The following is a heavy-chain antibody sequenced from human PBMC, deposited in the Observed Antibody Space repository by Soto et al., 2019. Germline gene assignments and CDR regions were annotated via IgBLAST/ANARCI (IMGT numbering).Heavy chain of an antibody. J-gene: IGHJ5*02. CDR2: TYYRSKWYN. CDR1: GDSVSSNSAA. Sequence: PSQTLSLTCAISGDSVSSNSAAWNWLRQSPSRGLEWLGRTYYRSKWYNDYAVSVKSRISINPDTSKSQFSLQLNSVTPEDTAVYYCARVGENWFDPWGQGTLVTVSS. V-gene: IGHV6-1*01. CDR3: ARVGENWFDP.